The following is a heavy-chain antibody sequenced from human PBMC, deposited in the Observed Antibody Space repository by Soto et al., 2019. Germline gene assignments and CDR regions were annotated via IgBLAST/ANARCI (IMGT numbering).Heavy chain of an antibody. CDR1: GFSLNNARVG. CDR3: ARMLAVNYYYYYMDV. CDR2: ILSNDGK. V-gene: IGHV2-26*01. D-gene: IGHD3-10*01. J-gene: IGHJ6*03. Sequence: KESGPVLVRPTETLTLTCTVSGFSLNNARVGVSWIRQPPGKALEWLAHILSNDGKSYSTSLKTRLSISKDTSKSQVVLTMTNMDPVDTATYYGARMLAVNYYYYYMDVWGKGTTVTVSS.